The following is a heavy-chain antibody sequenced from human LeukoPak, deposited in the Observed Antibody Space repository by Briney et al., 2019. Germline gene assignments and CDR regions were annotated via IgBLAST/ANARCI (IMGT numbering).Heavy chain of an antibody. J-gene: IGHJ3*01. CDR3: ASTATCSF. Sequence: PGGSLRLSCAASGFTFSNYWMTWVRQSRGKGLQWVANIKQDGSEKYYVDSVKGRFTISRDNAKNSLYLQMNSLRAEDTAVYYCASTATCSFWGQGTMVTVSS. CDR1: GFTFSNYW. V-gene: IGHV3-7*01. CDR2: IKQDGSEK. D-gene: IGHD2-2*01.